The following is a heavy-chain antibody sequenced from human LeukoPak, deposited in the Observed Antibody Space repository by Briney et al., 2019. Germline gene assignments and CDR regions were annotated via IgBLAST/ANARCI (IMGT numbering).Heavy chain of an antibody. CDR3: ARDRDDSSGYYRETLFDY. CDR2: INPNSGGT. Sequence: ASVKVSCKASGYTFTGYYMHWVRQAPGQGLEWMGWINPNSGGTNYAQKFQGRVSMTRDTSISTAYMELSRLRSDDTAVYYCARDRDDSSGYYRETLFDYWGQGTLVTVSS. J-gene: IGHJ4*02. CDR1: GYTFTGYY. V-gene: IGHV1-2*02. D-gene: IGHD3-22*01.